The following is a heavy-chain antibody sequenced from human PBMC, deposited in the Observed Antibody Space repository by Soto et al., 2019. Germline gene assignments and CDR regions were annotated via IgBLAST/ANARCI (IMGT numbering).Heavy chain of an antibody. Sequence: SETLSLTCTVSGGSISSGGYYWSWIRQHPGKGLEWIGYIYYSGSTYYNPSLKSRVTISVDTSKNQFSLKLSSVTAADTAVYYCARVSGISVNYYYHGMDVWGQGTTVTVSS. CDR2: IYYSGST. D-gene: IGHD3-3*02. CDR1: GGSISSGGYY. CDR3: ARVSGISVNYYYHGMDV. V-gene: IGHV4-31*03. J-gene: IGHJ6*02.